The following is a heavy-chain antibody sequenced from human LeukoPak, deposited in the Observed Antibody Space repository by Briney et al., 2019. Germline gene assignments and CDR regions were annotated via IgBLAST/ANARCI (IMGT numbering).Heavy chain of an antibody. CDR3: ARRWDYDILTVDY. CDR2: LYYIGST. Sequence: SETLSLTCTVSGGSISSSSYYWGWIRQPPGKGLEWIGSLYYIGSTYYNPSLKSRVTISVDASKNQFSLKLSSVTAADTAVYYCARRWDYDILTVDYWGQGTLVTVSS. CDR1: GGSISSSSYY. J-gene: IGHJ4*02. D-gene: IGHD3-9*01. V-gene: IGHV4-39*01.